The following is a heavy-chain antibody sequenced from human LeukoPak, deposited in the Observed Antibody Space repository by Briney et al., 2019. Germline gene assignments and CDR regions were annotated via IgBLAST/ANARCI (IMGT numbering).Heavy chain of an antibody. CDR3: AREPRGYSYGYEDY. CDR1: GGSISSYY. J-gene: IGHJ4*02. V-gene: IGHV4-4*07. D-gene: IGHD5-18*01. CDR2: IYTSGST. Sequence: SETLSLTCTVSGGSISSYYWSWIRQPAGKGLEWIGRIYTSGSTNYNPSLKSRVTMSVDTSKNQFSLKLSSVTAADTAVYYCAREPRGYSYGYEDYWGQGTLVTVPS.